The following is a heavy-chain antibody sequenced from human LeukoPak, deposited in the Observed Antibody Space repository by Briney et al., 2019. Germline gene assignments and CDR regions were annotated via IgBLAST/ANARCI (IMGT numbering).Heavy chain of an antibody. V-gene: IGHV4-34*01. D-gene: IGHD4-17*01. CDR3: ARNNYGDYVDAFDI. CDR1: GGSFSGYY. J-gene: IGHJ3*02. Sequence: PSETLPLTCAVYGGSFSGYYWSWIRQPPGKGLEWIGEINHSGSTNYNPSLKSRVTLSVATSKNQFSLKMSSVTAEDTAVYYCARNNYGDYVDAFDIWGQGTMVTVSS. CDR2: INHSGST.